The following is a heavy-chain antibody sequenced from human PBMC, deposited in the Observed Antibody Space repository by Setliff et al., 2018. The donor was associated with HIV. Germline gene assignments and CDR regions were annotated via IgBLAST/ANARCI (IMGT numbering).Heavy chain of an antibody. D-gene: IGHD3-10*01. V-gene: IGHV4-59*11. CDR3: ARDGPLEGSYRYYYYYMDV. CDR2: IYYSGST. J-gene: IGHJ6*03. CDR1: GGSISSHY. Sequence: PSETLSLTCTVSGGSISSHYWSWIRQPPGKGLEWIVYIYYSGSTNYNPSLKSRVTISVDTSKNQFSLKLSSVTAADTAVYYCARDGPLEGSYRYYYYYMDVWGKGTTVTVSS.